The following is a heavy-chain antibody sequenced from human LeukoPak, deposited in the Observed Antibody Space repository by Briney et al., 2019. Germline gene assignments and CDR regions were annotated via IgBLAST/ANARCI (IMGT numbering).Heavy chain of an antibody. CDR2: ISYDGSNK. CDR1: GFTFSSYG. V-gene: IGHV3-30*18. Sequence: QSGGSLRLSCAASGFTFSSYGMHWVRQAPGKGLEWVAVISYDGSNKYYADSVKGRFTISRDNSKNTLYLQMNSLRAEDTAVYYCAKGSDSSGWYSPDEGYMDVWGQGTTVTISS. CDR3: AKGSDSSGWYSPDEGYMDV. D-gene: IGHD6-19*01. J-gene: IGHJ6*03.